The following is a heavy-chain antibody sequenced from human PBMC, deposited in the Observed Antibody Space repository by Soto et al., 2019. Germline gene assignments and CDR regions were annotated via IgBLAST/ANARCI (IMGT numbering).Heavy chain of an antibody. CDR1: GGSVSSGDYY. D-gene: IGHD3-3*01. CDR2: IYYSGST. V-gene: IGHV4-31*03. J-gene: IGHJ4*02. CDR3: ARRSTNFWNGYSSFFDY. Sequence: QVQLQESGPGLVKPSQTLSLICSVSGGSVSSGDYYWSWVRQHPGKALEWIGYIYYSGSTYYNPSLASRVTIAMDTSKNQFALNLNFVTAADTAVYYCARRSTNFWNGYSSFFDYWGQGTLVTVSS.